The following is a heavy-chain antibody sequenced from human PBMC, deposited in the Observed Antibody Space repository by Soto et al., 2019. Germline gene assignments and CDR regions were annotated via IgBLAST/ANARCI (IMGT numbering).Heavy chain of an antibody. J-gene: IGHJ1*01. CDR2: IYYSGST. D-gene: IGHD3-22*01. CDR3: ARETYYYDSSGYYYKYFQH. V-gene: IGHV4-59*01. Sequence: PSETLSLTCPVSGGSISSYYWSWIRQPPGKGLEWIGYIYYSGSTNYNPSLKSRVTISVDTSKNQFSLKLSSVTAADTAVYYCARETYYYDSSGYYYKYFQHWGQGTLVTVSS. CDR1: GGSISSYY.